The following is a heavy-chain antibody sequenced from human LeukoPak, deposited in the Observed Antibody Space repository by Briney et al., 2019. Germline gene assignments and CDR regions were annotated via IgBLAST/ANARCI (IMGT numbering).Heavy chain of an antibody. D-gene: IGHD6-19*01. J-gene: IGHJ6*03. CDR3: ARDLRYSSGWSASGMDV. Sequence: SGTLSLTCAVSGGSISSSNWWSWVRQPPGKGLEWIGYIYYSGSTNYNPSLKSRVTISVDTSKNQFSLKLSSVTAADTAVYYCARDLRYSSGWSASGMDVWGKGTTVTISS. CDR1: GGSISSSNW. CDR2: IYYSGST. V-gene: IGHV4-4*02.